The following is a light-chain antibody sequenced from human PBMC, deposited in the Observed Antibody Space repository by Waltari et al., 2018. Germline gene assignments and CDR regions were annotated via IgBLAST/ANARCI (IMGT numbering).Light chain of an antibody. CDR1: SSDIGHDTS. V-gene: IGLV2-14*01. CDR3: SSFTTRRTWV. Sequence: QSALTQPPSVSGSPGQSITISCTGTSSDIGHDTSASWYQQLPGKVPKLIIYAVSTRPSGVSQRFSGSKSGNSASLTIAGLQPDDEAGYYCSSFTTRRTWVFGGGTKLTVL. J-gene: IGLJ3*02. CDR2: AVS.